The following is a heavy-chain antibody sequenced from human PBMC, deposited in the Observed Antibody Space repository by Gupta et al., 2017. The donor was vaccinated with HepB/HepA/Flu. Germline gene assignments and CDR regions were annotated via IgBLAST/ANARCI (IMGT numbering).Heavy chain of an antibody. Sequence: QVQPTASGPRLVKPSATLSLTCPSSGFPISSSNWWGWVRQPPGKGLEWIGYIYYTGNSYYNPSLKSRFTMSFDTPKNQFSLDRAAVTAVDSAVYYGSSKSLDGPFDYWGQGILVIGSS. V-gene: IGHV4-28*01. CDR2: IYYTGNS. D-gene: IGHD3-16*01. CDR1: GFPISSSNW. J-gene: IGHJ4*02. CDR3: SSKSLDGPFDY.